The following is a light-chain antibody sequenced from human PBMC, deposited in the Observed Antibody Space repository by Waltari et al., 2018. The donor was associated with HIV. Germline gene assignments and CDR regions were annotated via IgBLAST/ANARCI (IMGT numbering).Light chain of an antibody. V-gene: IGLV1-40*01. J-gene: IGLJ3*02. CDR1: NSNIGAPYD. Sequence: QSVLTQPPSVSGAPGRSVIITCTGNNSNIGAPYDVHWYQQLPGAAPKLLISMNTNRPSGVRDRFSVSRSGTSASLAITGLQAGDEADYYCQSYDTSLGASVFGGGTKLTVL. CDR3: QSYDTSLGASV. CDR2: MNT.